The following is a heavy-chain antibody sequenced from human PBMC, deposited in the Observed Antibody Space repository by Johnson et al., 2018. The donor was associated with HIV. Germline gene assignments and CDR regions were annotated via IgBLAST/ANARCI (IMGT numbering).Heavy chain of an antibody. CDR1: GFTFSDYY. J-gene: IGHJ3*02. D-gene: IGHD3-22*01. CDR3: ANGDYYYYDSSGYYYNAFDI. Sequence: QMQLVESGGGLVQPGGSMRLSCAASGFTFSDYYMNWIRQAPGKGLEWVTFIRYDGSSKYYVDSVKGRFTISRDKSKNTLYLQMNSLRAEDTAVYYCANGDYYYYDSSGYYYNAFDIWGQGTMVTVSS. V-gene: IGHV3-30*02. CDR2: IRYDGSSK.